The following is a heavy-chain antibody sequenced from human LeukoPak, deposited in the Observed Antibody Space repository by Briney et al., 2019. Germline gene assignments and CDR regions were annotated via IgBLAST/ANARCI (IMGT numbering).Heavy chain of an antibody. CDR2: INPNSGGT. CDR3: ARGNGYNQTQDY. CDR1: GYTFTGYY. D-gene: IGHD5-24*01. J-gene: IGHJ4*02. Sequence: ASVKVSCKASGYTFTGYYMHWVRQAPGQGLEWMGWINPNSGGTNYAQKFQGRVTMTRDTSISTAYMELSRLRSDDTAVYYRARGNGYNQTQDYWGQGTLVTVSS. V-gene: IGHV1-2*02.